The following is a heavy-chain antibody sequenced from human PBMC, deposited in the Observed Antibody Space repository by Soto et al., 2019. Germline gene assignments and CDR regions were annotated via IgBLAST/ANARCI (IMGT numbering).Heavy chain of an antibody. CDR3: ARGGRDGFDT. CDR2: IYITGST. J-gene: IGHJ3*02. CDR1: GGSISTFY. V-gene: IGHV4-4*07. Sequence: TSETLSLTCSVSGGSISTFYWNWIRQSAGKGLEWIGRIYITGSTNVNPSLKSRVMMSVDTSKNQFTRKLNSVTAADTAVYYCARGGRDGFDTWGQGTMVTVPS.